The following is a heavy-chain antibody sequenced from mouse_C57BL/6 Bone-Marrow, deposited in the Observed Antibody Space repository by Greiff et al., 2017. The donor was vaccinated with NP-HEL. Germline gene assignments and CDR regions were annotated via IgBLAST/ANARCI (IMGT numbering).Heavy chain of an antibody. Sequence: EVQLVESGPGLVKPSQSLSLTCSVTGYSITSGYYWNWIRQFPGNKLEWMGYISYDGSNNYNPSLKNRISITRDTSKNQFFLKLNSVTTEDTATYYCAREGGYDGDWYFDVWGTGTTVTVSS. J-gene: IGHJ1*03. CDR1: GYSITSGYY. CDR3: AREGGYDGDWYFDV. D-gene: IGHD2-2*01. CDR2: ISYDGSN. V-gene: IGHV3-6*01.